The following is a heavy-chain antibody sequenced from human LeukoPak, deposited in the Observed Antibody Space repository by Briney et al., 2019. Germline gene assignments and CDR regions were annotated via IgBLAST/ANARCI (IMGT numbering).Heavy chain of an antibody. D-gene: IGHD6-19*01. J-gene: IGHJ4*02. Sequence: GGSLRLSCAASGFTFSSYAMNWVRQAPGKGLEWVSTISGSGDSTYYADSVKGRYTISRDNSKNTLYLQMNSLRAEDTAVYYCARIYSSGSRYYFDYWGQGTLVTVSS. CDR1: GFTFSSYA. V-gene: IGHV3-23*01. CDR2: ISGSGDST. CDR3: ARIYSSGSRYYFDY.